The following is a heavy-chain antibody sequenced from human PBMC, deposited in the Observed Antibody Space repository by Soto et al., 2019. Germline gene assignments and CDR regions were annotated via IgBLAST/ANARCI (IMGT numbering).Heavy chain of an antibody. CDR2: ISGSGGST. V-gene: IGHV3-23*01. D-gene: IGHD6-13*01. CDR3: AKDGLYEGIAAPGTFRHYFDY. Sequence: HPGGPLKLSCASSGFTFSSSAMSWLRQDPGKGLEWVSAISGSGGSTYYADSVKGRFTISRDNSKNTLYLQMNSLRAEDTAVYYCAKDGLYEGIAAPGTFRHYFDYCGQGTLVTVSS. CDR1: GFTFSSSA. J-gene: IGHJ4*02.